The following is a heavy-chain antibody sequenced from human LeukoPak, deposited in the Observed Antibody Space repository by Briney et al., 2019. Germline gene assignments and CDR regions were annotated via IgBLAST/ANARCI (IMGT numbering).Heavy chain of an antibody. D-gene: IGHD3-10*01. Sequence: GGSLRLSCAASGFTFSSYAMHWVRQAPGKGLEYVSAISSNGGSTYYANSVKGRFTISRDNSKNTLYLQMGSLRAEDMAVHYCARVRPSTVRGVYFDYWGQGTLVTVSS. CDR3: ARVRPSTVRGVYFDY. V-gene: IGHV3-64*01. CDR1: GFTFSSYA. CDR2: ISSNGGST. J-gene: IGHJ4*02.